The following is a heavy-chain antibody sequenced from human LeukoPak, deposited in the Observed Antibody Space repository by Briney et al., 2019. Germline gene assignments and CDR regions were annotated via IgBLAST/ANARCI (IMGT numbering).Heavy chain of an antibody. CDR1: GFTFSSYA. CDR2: ISGNGGTT. D-gene: IGHD1-26*01. V-gene: IGHV3-23*01. J-gene: IGHJ4*02. CDR3: ARQVGMSDY. Sequence: GGSLRLSCAASGFTFSSYAMSWVRQAPGRGLEWVSGISGNGGTTYYTDSVKGRFTISRDNSKNTVYLQMNSLRAEDTAVYYCARQVGMSDYWGQGTLVTVSS.